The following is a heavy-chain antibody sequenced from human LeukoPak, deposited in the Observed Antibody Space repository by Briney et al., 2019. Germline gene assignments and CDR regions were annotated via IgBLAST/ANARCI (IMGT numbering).Heavy chain of an antibody. V-gene: IGHV3-23*01. J-gene: IGHJ6*03. CDR1: GFTFSSYG. Sequence: GGTLRLSCAASGFTFSSYGMSWVRQAPGKGLEWVSAISGSGGSTYYADSVKGRFTISRDNSKNTLYLQMNSLRAEDTAVYYCAEWAAMVRGGWHMDVWGKGTTVTISS. D-gene: IGHD3-10*01. CDR2: ISGSGGST. CDR3: AEWAAMVRGGWHMDV.